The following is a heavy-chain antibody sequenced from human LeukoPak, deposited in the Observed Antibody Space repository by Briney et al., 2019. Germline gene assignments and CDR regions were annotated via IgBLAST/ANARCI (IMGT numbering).Heavy chain of an antibody. J-gene: IGHJ4*02. Sequence: GGSLRLSCAASGFTFSSYEMNWVRPAPATGLERVSYISSSGSTIYYADSVKGRFTISRDNAKNSLYLQMNSLRAEDTAVYYCARDKGYSYGREDYWGQGTLVTVSS. D-gene: IGHD5-18*01. CDR1: GFTFSSYE. CDR2: ISSSGSTI. V-gene: IGHV3-48*03. CDR3: ARDKGYSYGREDY.